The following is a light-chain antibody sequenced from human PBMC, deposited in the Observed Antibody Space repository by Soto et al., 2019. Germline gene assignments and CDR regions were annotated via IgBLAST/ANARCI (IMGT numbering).Light chain of an antibody. J-gene: IGKJ5*01. CDR3: QQYNNWPTIT. CDR1: QSAGKF. CDR2: YIS. Sequence: EIVMTQSPETLSVSPGETASLSCRSSQSAGKFLAWYQQKPXQAPRLIIYYISTRANGIPARFSSSGSGTELTLTISSLQSEDFAFYYCQQYNNWPTITFGQGTRLEIK. V-gene: IGKV3D-15*01.